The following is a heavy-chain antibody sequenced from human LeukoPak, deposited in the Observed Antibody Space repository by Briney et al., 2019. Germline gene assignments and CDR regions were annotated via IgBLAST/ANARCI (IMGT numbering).Heavy chain of an antibody. Sequence: GGSLRLSCAASGFTFSDYYMSWVRQAPGKGLEWVANLNRDGSVKNYVDSVKGRFTISRDNAKNSLYLQLNSLRVEDTAVYYKSGGAAPGSFDYWGQGTLVTVSP. CDR1: GFTFSDYY. D-gene: IGHD1-1*01. CDR2: LNRDGSVK. J-gene: IGHJ4*02. V-gene: IGHV3-7*01. CDR3: SGGAAPGSFDY.